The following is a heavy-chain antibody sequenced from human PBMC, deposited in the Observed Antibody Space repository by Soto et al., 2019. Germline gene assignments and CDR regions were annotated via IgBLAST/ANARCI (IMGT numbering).Heavy chain of an antibody. CDR3: ARHEYVSSSYDLLDV. CDR1: GGSVTNINYF. D-gene: IGHD3-22*01. CDR2: IYYTGTT. V-gene: IGHV4-39*01. Sequence: KTSETLSLTCCVSGGSVTNINYFWAWIRQSPGKGLEWIANIYYTGTTFYNPSLRSRVSMTIDASKNRFSLNLSSVTASDTALYYCARHEYVSSSYDLLDVWGRGTMVTVS. J-gene: IGHJ3*01.